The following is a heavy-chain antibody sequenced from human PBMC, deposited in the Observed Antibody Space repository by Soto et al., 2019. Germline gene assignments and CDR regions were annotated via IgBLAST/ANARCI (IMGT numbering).Heavy chain of an antibody. J-gene: IGHJ4*02. D-gene: IGHD6-25*01. CDR2: IPFDGINK. CDR3: ARDGTATTSLDY. CDR1: GFTFSSYA. V-gene: IGHV3-30-3*01. Sequence: QVQLVESGGGVVQPGRSLRLSCAASGFTFSSYAIHWVRQAPGKGLEWVANIPFDGINKYYSDSVKDRFTLSRDNSKNTVSLQMNSLRVEDTAVYYCARDGTATTSLDYWGQGTLVTVSS.